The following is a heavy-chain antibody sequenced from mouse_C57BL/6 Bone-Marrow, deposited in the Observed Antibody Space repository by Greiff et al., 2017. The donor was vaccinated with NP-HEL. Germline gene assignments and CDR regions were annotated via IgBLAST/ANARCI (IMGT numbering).Heavy chain of an antibody. CDR2: ISSGSSTL. D-gene: IGHD1-1*01. J-gene: IGHJ1*03. V-gene: IGHV5-17*01. Sequence: EVMLVESGGGLVKPGGSLKLSCAASGFTFSDYGMHWVRQAPEKGLEWVAYISSGSSTLYYADTVKGRFTISRDNAKNTLFLQMTSLRSEDTAMYYCARGYYYYGSSYWYFDVWGTGTTVTVSS. CDR1: GFTFSDYG. CDR3: ARGYYYYGSSYWYFDV.